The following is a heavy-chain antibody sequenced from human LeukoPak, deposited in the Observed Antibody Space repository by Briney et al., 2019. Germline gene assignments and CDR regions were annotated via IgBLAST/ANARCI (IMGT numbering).Heavy chain of an antibody. J-gene: IGHJ4*02. V-gene: IGHV3-74*01. CDR3: ARGFGSGSYSDY. CDR1: GFTFSSYW. CDR2: VNSDGSST. D-gene: IGHD3-10*01. Sequence: GGSLRLSCGASGFTFSSYWMHWVRQAPGKGLVWYSRVNSDGSSTSYADSVKGRFTISRDNAKNTVYLQMNSLRAEDTAVYYCARGFGSGSYSDYWGQGTLVTVSS.